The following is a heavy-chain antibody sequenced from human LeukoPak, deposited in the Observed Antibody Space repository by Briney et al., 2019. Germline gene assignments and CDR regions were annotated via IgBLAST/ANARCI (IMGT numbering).Heavy chain of an antibody. CDR1: GYTFTSYY. Sequence: ASVKVSCKASGYTFTSYYMHWVRQAPGQGLEWMGIINPSGGSTSYAQKFQGRVTMTRDTSTSTVYMELSSLRSEDTAVYYCARMYQRRYYDSSGYLGDEGWGQGTLVTVSS. V-gene: IGHV1-46*01. D-gene: IGHD3-22*01. CDR3: ARMYQRRYYDSSGYLGDEG. J-gene: IGHJ4*02. CDR2: INPSGGST.